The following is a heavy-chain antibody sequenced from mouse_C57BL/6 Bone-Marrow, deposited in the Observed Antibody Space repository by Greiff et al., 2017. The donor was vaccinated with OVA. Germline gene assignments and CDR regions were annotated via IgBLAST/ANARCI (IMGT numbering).Heavy chain of an antibody. CDR1: GFTFSDYG. CDR3: ARQDYDLYAMDY. V-gene: IGHV5-17*01. Sequence: EVKLMESGGGLVKPGGSLKLSCAASGFTFSDYGMHWVRQAPEKGLEWVAYLSSGSSTINYADTVKGRFTISRDNAKNTLFLQMTSLRAEDTAMYYCARQDYDLYAMDYWGQGTSVTVSS. J-gene: IGHJ4*01. CDR2: LSSGSSTI. D-gene: IGHD2-4*01.